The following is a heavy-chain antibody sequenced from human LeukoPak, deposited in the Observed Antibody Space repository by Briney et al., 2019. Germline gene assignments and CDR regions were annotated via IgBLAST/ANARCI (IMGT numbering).Heavy chain of an antibody. V-gene: IGHV4-59*08. CDR2: IYYSGST. Sequence: SETLSLTCTVSGGSFTSYYWSWFRQPPGKGLEWIGYIYYSGSTNYNPSLKSRVTISVDTSKNQFSLKLSSVTAADTAVYYCARGTTGTTSYGMDVWGQGTTVTVSS. D-gene: IGHD1-1*01. CDR3: ARGTTGTTSYGMDV. CDR1: GGSFTSYY. J-gene: IGHJ6*02.